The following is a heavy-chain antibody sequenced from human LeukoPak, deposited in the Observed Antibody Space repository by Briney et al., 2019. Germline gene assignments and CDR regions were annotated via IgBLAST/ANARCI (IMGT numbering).Heavy chain of an antibody. CDR3: ARGVLTVAATYFDY. CDR1: GGPFSGYY. J-gene: IGHJ4*02. Sequence: SETLSLTCAVYGGPFSGYYWSWIRQPPGKGLEWIGEINHSGSTNYNPSLKSRVTISVDTSKNQFSLKLSSVTAADAAVYYCARGVLTVAATYFDYWGQGTLVTVSS. CDR2: INHSGST. D-gene: IGHD2-15*01. V-gene: IGHV4-34*01.